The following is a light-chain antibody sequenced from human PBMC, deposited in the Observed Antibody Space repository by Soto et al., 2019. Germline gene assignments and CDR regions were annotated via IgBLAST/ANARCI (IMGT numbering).Light chain of an antibody. J-gene: IGKJ5*01. CDR1: QDIRGA. Sequence: AIQVTQSPSSLSASVGDRVTMTCRARQDIRGALAWYQQKSGKPPNLLIYVVSTLEGGVPSRFSGSGSGTEFTLTISSLQPEDFGTYYCQQFNSSPSTFGHATRREIK. V-gene: IGKV1-13*02. CDR3: QQFNSSPST. CDR2: VVS.